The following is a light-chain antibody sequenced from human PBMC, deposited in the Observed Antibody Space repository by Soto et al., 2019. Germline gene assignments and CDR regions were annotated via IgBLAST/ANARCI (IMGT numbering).Light chain of an antibody. CDR1: QSVSSN. CDR2: GAS. Sequence: IVMAKSPATLSVSPGERCTLSCRASQSVSSNLAAYQQNPGQPPRRLMSGASTRATGIPPRFSGGGSWTEFSLTTSSLQAADFSVYYCRQYKGWPPITFGQGRRLEIK. J-gene: IGKJ5*01. CDR3: RQYKGWPPIT. V-gene: IGKV3-15*01.